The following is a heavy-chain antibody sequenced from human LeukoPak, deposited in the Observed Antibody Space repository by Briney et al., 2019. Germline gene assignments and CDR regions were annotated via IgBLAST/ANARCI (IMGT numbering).Heavy chain of an antibody. J-gene: IGHJ4*02. D-gene: IGHD3-3*01. CDR3: AEENYDFWSGYY. CDR2: INHSGST. Sequence: GSLRLSCAASGFTFSSYAMSWVRQPPGKGLEWIGEINHSGSTNYNPSLKSRVTISVDTSKNQFSLKLSSVTAADTAVYYCAEENYDFWSGYYLGQGTLVTVSS. CDR1: GFTFSSYA. V-gene: IGHV4-34*08.